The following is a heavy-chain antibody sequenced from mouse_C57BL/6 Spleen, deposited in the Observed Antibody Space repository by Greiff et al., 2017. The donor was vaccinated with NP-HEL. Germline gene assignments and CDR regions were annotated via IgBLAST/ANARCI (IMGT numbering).Heavy chain of an antibody. D-gene: IGHD2-5*01. CDR2: ISYDGSN. J-gene: IGHJ4*01. V-gene: IGHV3-6*01. Sequence: DVKLQESGPGLVKPSQSLSLTCSVTGYSITSGYYWNWIRQFPGNKLEWMGYISYDGSNNYNPSLKNRISITRDTSKNQFFLKLNSVTTEDTATYYCASYYSNYRTYAMDYWGQGTSVTVSS. CDR1: GYSITSGYY. CDR3: ASYYSNYRTYAMDY.